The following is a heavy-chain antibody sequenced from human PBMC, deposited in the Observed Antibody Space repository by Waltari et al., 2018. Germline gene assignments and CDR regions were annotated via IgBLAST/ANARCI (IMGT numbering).Heavy chain of an antibody. CDR2: IYHSGST. V-gene: IGHV4-4*02. CDR3: ARVGHCSGGSCYSDYYYGMDV. CDR1: GGSISSSNW. D-gene: IGHD2-15*01. Sequence: QVQLQESGPGLVKPSGTLSLTCPVSGGSISSSNWRRWVRQPPGKGLEWIGEIYHSGSTNYNPSLKSRVTISVDKSKNQFSLKLSSVTAADTAVYYCARVGHCSGGSCYSDYYYGMDVWGQGTTVTVSS. J-gene: IGHJ6*02.